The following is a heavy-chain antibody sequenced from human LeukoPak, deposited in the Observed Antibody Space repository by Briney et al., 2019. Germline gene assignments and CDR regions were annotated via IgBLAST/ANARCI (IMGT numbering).Heavy chain of an antibody. J-gene: IGHJ4*02. D-gene: IGHD4-23*01. V-gene: IGHV3-30-3*01. Sequence: PGGSLRLSCAATGFTFSNYAIHWGRQAPGKGLEWVAFISDDGSRQHYADSVKGRFTISRDNSKNTLNLQMNSLRAEDTAVYYCARDYGGTLEYWGQGTLVTVSS. CDR2: ISDDGSRQ. CDR3: ARDYGGTLEY. CDR1: GFTFSNYA.